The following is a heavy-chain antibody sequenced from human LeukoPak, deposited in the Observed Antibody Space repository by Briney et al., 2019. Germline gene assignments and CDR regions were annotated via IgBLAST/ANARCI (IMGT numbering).Heavy chain of an antibody. Sequence: GGSLRLSCAASGFTFSSYWMSWVRQAPGKGLEGVSYISSSGSTIYYADSVKGRFTIDREKEKKELYLQMNSLRAEDTAIYYCARSSGYDSWFDSWGQGTLVTVSS. V-gene: IGHV3-48*01. J-gene: IGHJ5*01. CDR2: ISSSGSTI. D-gene: IGHD5-12*01. CDR3: ARSSGYDSWFDS. CDR1: GFTFSSYW.